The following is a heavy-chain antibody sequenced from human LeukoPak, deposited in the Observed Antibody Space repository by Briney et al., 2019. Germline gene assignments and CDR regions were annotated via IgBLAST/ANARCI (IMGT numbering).Heavy chain of an antibody. CDR3: ARSNPSNYDILTGYYSHYYYYMDV. CDR2: IHHSGST. V-gene: IGHV4-34*01. J-gene: IGHJ6*03. D-gene: IGHD3-9*01. Sequence: SETLSLTCAVYGGSFSGYYWSWIRQPPGKGLECIGEIHHSGSTNYNPSLKSRVTISVDTSKNQFSLKLSSVTAADTAVYYCARSNPSNYDILTGYYSHYYYYMDVWGKGTTVTVSS. CDR1: GGSFSGYY.